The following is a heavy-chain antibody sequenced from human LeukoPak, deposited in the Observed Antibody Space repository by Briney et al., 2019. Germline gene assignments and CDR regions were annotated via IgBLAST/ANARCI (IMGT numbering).Heavy chain of an antibody. CDR2: ISYDGSNK. J-gene: IGHJ5*02. CDR1: GFTFSSYA. CDR3: AKDTTVRGVIITRWFDP. V-gene: IGHV3-30*04. D-gene: IGHD3-10*01. Sequence: GGSLRLSCAASGFTFSSYAMHWVRQAPGKGLEWVAVISYDGSNKYYADSVKGRFTISRDNSKNTLYLQMNSLRAEDTAVYYCAKDTTVRGVIITRWFDPWGQGTLVTVSS.